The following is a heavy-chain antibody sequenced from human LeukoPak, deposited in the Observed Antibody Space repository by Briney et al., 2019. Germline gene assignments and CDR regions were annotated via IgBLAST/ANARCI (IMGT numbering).Heavy chain of an antibody. V-gene: IGHV4-34*01. D-gene: IGHD3-22*01. Sequence: SETLSLTCAVYGGSFSGYYWSWIRQPPGKGLEWIGEINHSGSTNYNPSLKSRDTISVDTSKNQFSLKLSSVTAADTALYYCARAWYYYDSSGYYYPFDYWGRGTLVTVSS. CDR1: GGSFSGYY. J-gene: IGHJ4*02. CDR3: ARAWYYYDSSGYYYPFDY. CDR2: INHSGST.